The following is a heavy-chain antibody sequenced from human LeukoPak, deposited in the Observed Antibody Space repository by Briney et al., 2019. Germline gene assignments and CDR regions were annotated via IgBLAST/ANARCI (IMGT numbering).Heavy chain of an antibody. CDR3: ARGFYGGYYYYYYTDV. Sequence: GAALQISCKGSGYSFTSYWIGWVRQMPGKGLEWMGIIYPGDSDTRYSPSFQGQVTISADRSISTAYLQWSSLKASDTAMYYCARGFYGGYYYYYYTDVWGKGTTVTVSS. D-gene: IGHD4/OR15-4a*01. CDR1: GYSFTSYW. CDR2: IYPGDSDT. J-gene: IGHJ6*03. V-gene: IGHV5-51*01.